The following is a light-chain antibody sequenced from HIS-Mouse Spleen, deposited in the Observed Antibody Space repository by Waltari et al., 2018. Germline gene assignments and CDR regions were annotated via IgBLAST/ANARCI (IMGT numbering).Light chain of an antibody. V-gene: IGLV3-21*03. J-gene: IGLJ2*01. CDR3: QVCDSSSDHVV. Sequence: SYVLTQPPSVSVAPGKTARITCGGNNIGSKSVHWYQKRPGQAPGLVVYDVSDRASGIPGRFPGSNSGNTATLTIRGVEAGDEADYYCQVCDSSSDHVVFGGGTKLTVL. CDR2: DVS. CDR1: NIGSKS.